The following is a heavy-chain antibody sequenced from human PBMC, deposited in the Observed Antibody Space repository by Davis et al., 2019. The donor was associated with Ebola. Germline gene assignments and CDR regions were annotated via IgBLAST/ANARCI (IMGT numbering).Heavy chain of an antibody. CDR3: ARDSLSYYYYGMDV. V-gene: IGHV4-34*01. J-gene: IGHJ6*02. D-gene: IGHD2-21*01. CDR2: INHSGST. CDR1: GGSFSAYY. Sequence: PGGSLRLSCAVYGGSFSAYYWSWIRQPPGGGLEWIGDINHSGSTNYNPSLKSRVPISVGTSKNQFSLSLRSVIAADTAVYYCARDSLSYYYYGMDVWGQGTTVTVSS.